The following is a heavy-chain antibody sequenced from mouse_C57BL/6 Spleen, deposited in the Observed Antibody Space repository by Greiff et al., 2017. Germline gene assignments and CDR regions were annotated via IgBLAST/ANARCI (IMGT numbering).Heavy chain of an antibody. CDR3: ARYGNYDYYAMDY. CDR1: GYAFSSYW. Sequence: VQVVESGAELVKPGASVKISCKASGYAFSSYWMNWVKQRPGKGLEWIGQIYPGDGDTNYNGKFKGKATLTADKSSSTAYMQLSSLTSEDSAVYFCARYGNYDYYAMDYWGQGTSVTVSS. D-gene: IGHD2-1*01. V-gene: IGHV1-80*01. J-gene: IGHJ4*01. CDR2: IYPGDGDT.